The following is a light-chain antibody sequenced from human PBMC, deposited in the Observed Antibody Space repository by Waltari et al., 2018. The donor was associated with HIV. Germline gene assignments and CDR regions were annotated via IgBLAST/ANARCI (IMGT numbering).Light chain of an antibody. CDR3: QSYDSSLSGVV. CDR2: GNA. Sequence: QSVLTQPPSVSGAPGQRVTIPCTGSSSNIGAGYDVHWYQNLPGTAPKLLIYGNANRPSGVTDRRSGSKSGTSASLAITGLQAEDEADYYCQSYDSSLSGVVFGGGTKLTVL. J-gene: IGLJ2*01. V-gene: IGLV1-40*01. CDR1: SSNIGAGYD.